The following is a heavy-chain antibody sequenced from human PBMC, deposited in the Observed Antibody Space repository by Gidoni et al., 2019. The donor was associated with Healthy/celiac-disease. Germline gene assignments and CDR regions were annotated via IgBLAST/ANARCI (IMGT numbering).Heavy chain of an antibody. CDR2: IKSKTDGGTT. Sequence: EVQLVESGGGLVKPGGSLRLSCAASGFTFGTAGQSWVRQAPGKGLGWVGRIKSKTDGGTTDYAAPVKGRFTISRDDSKNTLYLQMNSLKTEDTAVYYCTTPLEYSTDGGITYYFDYWGQGTLVTVSS. CDR1: GFTFGTAG. CDR3: TTPLEYSTDGGITYYFDY. J-gene: IGHJ4*02. D-gene: IGHD6-6*01. V-gene: IGHV3-15*01.